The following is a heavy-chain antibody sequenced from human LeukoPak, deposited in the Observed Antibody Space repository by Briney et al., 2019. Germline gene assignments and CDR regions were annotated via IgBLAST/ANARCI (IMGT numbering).Heavy chain of an antibody. V-gene: IGHV3-11*04. Sequence: GGSLRPSCAAFGFTFSDYYMSWIRQAPGKGLEWVSYISSSGSTIYSPDSVKGRFRISRDNAKISRYLQMNSLRAEDTAVYYCARASLVGATRYHDAFDIWGQGTMVTVSS. D-gene: IGHD1-26*01. J-gene: IGHJ3*02. CDR1: GFTFSDYY. CDR2: ISSSGSTI. CDR3: ARASLVGATRYHDAFDI.